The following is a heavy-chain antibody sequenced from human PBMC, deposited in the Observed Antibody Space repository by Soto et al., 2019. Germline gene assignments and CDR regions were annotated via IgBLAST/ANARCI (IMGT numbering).Heavy chain of an antibody. J-gene: IGHJ5*02. CDR3: ARLLGHTLTYRGNWVDL. CDR1: GGSISSSSYY. CDR2: VYYTGNT. V-gene: IGHV4-39*01. Sequence: QLRLQESGPGLVKPSETLSLTCTMSGGSISSSSYYWVWIRQPPGKGLDCIGTVYYTGNTFYNPSLKSRVTMSVDTSKNQFSLKLNSVTAADTAVYYCARLLGHTLTYRGNWVDLWGQGTLLTVSS. D-gene: IGHD3-10*01.